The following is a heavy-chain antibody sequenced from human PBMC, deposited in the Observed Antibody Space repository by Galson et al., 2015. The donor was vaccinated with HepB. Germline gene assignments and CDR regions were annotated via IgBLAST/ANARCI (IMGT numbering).Heavy chain of an antibody. CDR3: ARGGYSYGRFDP. V-gene: IGHV4-59*01. CDR1: GGSISSYY. Sequence: SETLSLTCTVSGGSISSYYWSWIRQPPGKGLEWIGYIYYSGSTNYNPSLKSRVTISVDTSKNQFSLKLSSVTAADTAVYYCARGGYSYGRFDPWGQGTLVTVSS. CDR2: IYYSGST. J-gene: IGHJ5*02. D-gene: IGHD5-18*01.